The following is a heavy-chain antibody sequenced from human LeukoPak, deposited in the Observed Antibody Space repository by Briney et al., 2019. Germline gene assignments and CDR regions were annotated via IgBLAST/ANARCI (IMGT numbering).Heavy chain of an antibody. J-gene: IGHJ3*02. V-gene: IGHV1-46*01. CDR2: INPSGGST. CDR1: GYTFTSYY. D-gene: IGHD2-2*01. CDR3: AMGIVVPAARGAFDI. Sequence: GASVKVSCKASGYTFTSYYMHWVRQAPGQGLEWMGIINPSGGSTSYAQKFQGRVTMTRDTSTSTVYMELSSLRSEDTAVYYCAMGIVVPAARGAFDIWGQGTMVTVSS.